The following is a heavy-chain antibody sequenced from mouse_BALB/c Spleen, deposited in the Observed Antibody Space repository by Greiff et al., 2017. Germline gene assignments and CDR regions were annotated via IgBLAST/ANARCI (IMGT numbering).Heavy chain of an antibody. Sequence: VQVVESGPGLVAPSQSLSITCTVSGFSLTSYGVHWVRQPPGKGLEWLGVIWAGGSTNYNSALMSRLSISKDNSKSQVFSKMNSLQTDDTAMYYCARGEVRSAMDYWGQGTSVTVSA. CDR3: ARGEVRSAMDY. CDR2: IWAGGST. D-gene: IGHD2-14*01. J-gene: IGHJ4*01. V-gene: IGHV2-9*02. CDR1: GFSLTSYG.